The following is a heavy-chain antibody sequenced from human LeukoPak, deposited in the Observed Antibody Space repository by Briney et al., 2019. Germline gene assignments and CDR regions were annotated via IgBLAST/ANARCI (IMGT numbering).Heavy chain of an antibody. J-gene: IGHJ4*02. Sequence: SETLSLTCTVSGASISSSSYYWGWIRQPPGKGLEWIGNIYYSGSTYYNPSLKSRVTISVDTSKNQFSLKLSSVTAADTAVYYCASNWSDFDYWGRGTLVTVSS. CDR1: GASISSSSYY. CDR2: IYYSGST. CDR3: ASNWSDFDY. D-gene: IGHD1-1*01. V-gene: IGHV4-39*01.